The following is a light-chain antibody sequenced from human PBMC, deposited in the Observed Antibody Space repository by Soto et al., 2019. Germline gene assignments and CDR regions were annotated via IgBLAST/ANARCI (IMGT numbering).Light chain of an antibody. CDR2: DAS. CDR3: QQYGSSPLT. Sequence: EIVLTQSPDTLSLSPGERATLSCRASQSVRSNYLAWYQQKPGQAPRFLIYDASSMATGIPDRFSVSGSGTDFTLTISRLEPEDFAVYYCQQYGSSPLTFGGGTKVEIK. J-gene: IGKJ4*01. V-gene: IGKV3-20*01. CDR1: QSVRSNY.